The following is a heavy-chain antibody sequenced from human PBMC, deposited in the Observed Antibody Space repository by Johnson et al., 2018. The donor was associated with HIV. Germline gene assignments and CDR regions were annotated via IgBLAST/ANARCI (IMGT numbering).Heavy chain of an antibody. CDR2: IRYDGSNK. J-gene: IGHJ3*02. V-gene: IGHV3-30*02. CDR3: VRGGLGYQNFHDAFDM. CDR1: GFTFSSYG. D-gene: IGHD2-2*01. Sequence: QVQLVESGGGVVQPGGSLRLSCAASGFTFSSYGMHWVRQAPGKGLEWVAFIRYDGSNKYYGDSVKGRFTISRDNAKNTQYQQMNSLRAEDTALYYCVRGGLGYQNFHDAFDMWGQGTMVTVSS.